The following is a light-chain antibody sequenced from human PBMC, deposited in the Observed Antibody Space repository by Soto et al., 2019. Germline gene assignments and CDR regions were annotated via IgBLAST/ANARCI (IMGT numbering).Light chain of an antibody. CDR3: CSYAGSSTVI. Sequence: QSALTQPASVSGSPGQSITISCTGTSGDIGTYNLVSWYQQHPGRAPKLIIFEGNKRPSGVSNRFSGSKSGNTASLTISGLQAEDEADYHRCSYAGSSTVICGGGTQLTVL. CDR1: SGDIGTYNL. CDR2: EGN. J-gene: IGLJ2*01. V-gene: IGLV2-23*01.